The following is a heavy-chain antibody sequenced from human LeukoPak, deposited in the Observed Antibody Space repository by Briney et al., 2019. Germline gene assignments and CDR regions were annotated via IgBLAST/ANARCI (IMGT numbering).Heavy chain of an antibody. CDR2: IYYSGST. V-gene: IGHV4-59*01. Sequence: SETLSLTCAVYGGSFSGYYWSWIRQPPGKGLEWIGYIYYSGSTNYNPSLKSRVTISVDTSKNQFSLKLSSVTAADTAVYYCAKDILEAGLFFDYWGLGTLVTVSS. J-gene: IGHJ4*02. CDR3: AKDILEAGLFFDY. CDR1: GGSFSGYY. D-gene: IGHD6-13*01.